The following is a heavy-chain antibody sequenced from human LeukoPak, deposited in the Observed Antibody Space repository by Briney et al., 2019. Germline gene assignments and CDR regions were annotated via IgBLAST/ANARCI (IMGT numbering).Heavy chain of an antibody. D-gene: IGHD2-2*01. Sequence: PGESLRLSCAASGFTVSGNYMSWVRQAPGKGLEWISLIYSGGDTYYPDSVRGRFTISRDNSKNTLYLQMNSLRAEDTAVYYCARGPPACSTNCYGYLDYWGQGTLGTVSA. J-gene: IGHJ4*02. CDR2: IYSGGDT. CDR3: ARGPPACSTNCYGYLDY. V-gene: IGHV3-53*01. CDR1: GFTVSGNY.